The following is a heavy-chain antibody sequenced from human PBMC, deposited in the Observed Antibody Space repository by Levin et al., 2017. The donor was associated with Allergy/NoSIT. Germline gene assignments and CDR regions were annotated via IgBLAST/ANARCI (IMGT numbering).Heavy chain of an antibody. CDR1: GFTFSSYS. V-gene: IGHV3-21*01. J-gene: IGHJ3*02. Sequence: GESLRLSCAASGFTFSSYSMNWVRQAPGKGLEWVSSISSSSSYIYYADSVKGRFTISRDNAKNSLYLQMNSLRAEDTAVYYCAREGTDYYDSSIDAFDIWGQGTMVTVSS. D-gene: IGHD3-22*01. CDR2: ISSSSSYI. CDR3: AREGTDYYDSSIDAFDI.